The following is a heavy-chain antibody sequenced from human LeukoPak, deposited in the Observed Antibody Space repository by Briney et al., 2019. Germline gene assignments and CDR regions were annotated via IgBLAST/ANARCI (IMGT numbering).Heavy chain of an antibody. J-gene: IGHJ5*02. CDR3: ARDFPSLSFSSRRVNWFDP. Sequence: PSETLSLTSAVYGGSFSGYYWSWIRQPPGPGLEWFGGINHSGSTNYNLSLKSRVTISVDTSKNQFSLKLSSVTAADTAVYYCARDFPSLSFSSRRVNWFDPWGQGTLVTVSS. V-gene: IGHV4-34*01. D-gene: IGHD2/OR15-2a*01. CDR1: GGSFSGYY. CDR2: INHSGST.